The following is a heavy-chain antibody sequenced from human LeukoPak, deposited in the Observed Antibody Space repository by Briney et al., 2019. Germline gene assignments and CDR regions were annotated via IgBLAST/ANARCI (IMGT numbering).Heavy chain of an antibody. J-gene: IGHJ4*02. CDR2: ISAYNGNT. CDR3: ARDFRPEGFDY. Sequence: ASVTVSCKASGYTFTSYGISWVRQAPGQGLEWMGWISAYNGNTNYAQKLQGRVTITTDTSTSTAYMELRSLRSDDTAVYYCARDFRPEGFDYWGQGTLVTVSS. D-gene: IGHD1-14*01. V-gene: IGHV1-18*04. CDR1: GYTFTSYG.